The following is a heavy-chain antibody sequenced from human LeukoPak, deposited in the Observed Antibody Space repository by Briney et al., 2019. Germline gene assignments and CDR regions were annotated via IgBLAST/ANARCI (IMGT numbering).Heavy chain of an antibody. V-gene: IGHV4-59*08. J-gene: IGHJ4*02. CDR3: ARLPLTNYYDSSGYPPFDY. Sequence: SETLSLTCTVSGGSISSYYWSWIRQPPGKGLEWIGYIYYSGSTNYNPSLKSRVTISVNTSKNQFSLKLSSVTAADTAVYYCARLPLTNYYDSSGYPPFDYWGQGTLVTVSS. CDR2: IYYSGST. D-gene: IGHD3-22*01. CDR1: GGSISSYY.